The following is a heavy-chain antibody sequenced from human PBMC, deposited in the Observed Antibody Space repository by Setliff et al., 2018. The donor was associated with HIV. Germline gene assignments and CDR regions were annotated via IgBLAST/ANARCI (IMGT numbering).Heavy chain of an antibody. Sequence: KPSETLSLTCVVCGGSFIDYYWGCIRQPPEKGLEWIGDINHSGSANCNPSLKSRVTISVDTSKNQFSLKLSSVTASDTAVYYCARAAAGNTGPFDLWGQGSPVTVSS. CDR1: GGSFIDYY. J-gene: IGHJ4*02. V-gene: IGHV4-34*01. D-gene: IGHD4-17*01. CDR3: ARAAAGNTGPFDL. CDR2: INHSGSA.